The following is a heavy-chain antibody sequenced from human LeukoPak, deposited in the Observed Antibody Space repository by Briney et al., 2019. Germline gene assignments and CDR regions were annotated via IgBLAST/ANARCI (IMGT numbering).Heavy chain of an antibody. V-gene: IGHV3-23*01. J-gene: IGHJ4*02. D-gene: IGHD3-10*01. Sequence: QAGGSLRLSCAASGFTFSSYAMSWVRQAPGKGLEWVSAISGSGGSTYYADSVKGRFTISRDNSKNTLYLQMNSLRAEDTAVHYCAKVGSPNYYMVYWGQGTLVTVSS. CDR2: ISGSGGST. CDR3: AKVGSPNYYMVY. CDR1: GFTFSSYA.